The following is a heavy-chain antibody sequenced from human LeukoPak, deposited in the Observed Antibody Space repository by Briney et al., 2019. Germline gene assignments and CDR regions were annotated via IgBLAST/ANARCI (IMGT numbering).Heavy chain of an antibody. CDR2: VYHSGSS. Sequence: SETLSLTCTVSGYSISSGYYWGWIRPPPGKGLEWIGTVYHSGSSYYNASLKSRVTISVDTSRNHLSLKLSSATAADTAVYYCASFRGGYSGYGHYYYMDVWGKGSTVTVSS. CDR3: ASFRGGYSGYGHYYYMDV. J-gene: IGHJ6*03. D-gene: IGHD5-12*01. V-gene: IGHV4-38-2*02. CDR1: GYSISSGYY.